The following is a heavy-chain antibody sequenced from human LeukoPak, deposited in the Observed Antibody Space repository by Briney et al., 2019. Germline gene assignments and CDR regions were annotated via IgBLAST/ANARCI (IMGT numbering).Heavy chain of an antibody. Sequence: GSLRLSCAASGFTFSSYTMNWVRLAPGKGLEWVAIMEEYGSYIFYVDSVKGRFIISRDNARNSLYLQMNNLRAEDTAVYYCARPRGCGSARCNNFDSWGQGTLVTVSS. V-gene: IGHV3-7*01. D-gene: IGHD2-2*01. J-gene: IGHJ4*02. CDR1: GFTFSSYT. CDR3: ARPRGCGSARCNNFDS. CDR2: MEEYGSYI.